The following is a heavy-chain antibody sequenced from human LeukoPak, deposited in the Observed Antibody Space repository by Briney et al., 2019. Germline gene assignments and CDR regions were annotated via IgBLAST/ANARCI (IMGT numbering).Heavy chain of an antibody. CDR3: ARGPGNRGYFDY. CDR2: ISKSGSTI. J-gene: IGHJ4*02. Sequence: GGSLRLSCTASGFSFSFSDYYLIWIRQAPGKGLEWVSYISKSGSTIYYPDSVKGRFTTSRDNAKNSVYLQMNSLRAEDTAVYYCARGPGNRGYFDYWGQGTLATVSS. D-gene: IGHD1-14*01. CDR1: GFSFSFSDYY. V-gene: IGHV3-11*01.